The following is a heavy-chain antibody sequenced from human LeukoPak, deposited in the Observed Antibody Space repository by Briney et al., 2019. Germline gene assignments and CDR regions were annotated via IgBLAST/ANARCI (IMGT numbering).Heavy chain of an antibody. V-gene: IGHV3-30*02. D-gene: IGHD3-3*01. Sequence: XTXSSXGMHXVRQAPXKGLEWVXXXXXXXXNKYYADSVKGRFTISRDNSKNALYLQMNSLRAEDTAVYYCAKGTYDFWSGYHEYYYYGMDVWGQGTTVTVSS. CDR2: XXXXXXNK. CDR3: AKGTYDFWSGYHEYYYYGMDV. CDR1: XTXSSXG. J-gene: IGHJ6*02.